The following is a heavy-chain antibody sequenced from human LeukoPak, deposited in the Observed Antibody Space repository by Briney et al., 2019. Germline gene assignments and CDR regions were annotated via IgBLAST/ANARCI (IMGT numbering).Heavy chain of an antibody. J-gene: IGHJ4*02. Sequence: GRSLILSCAASGFTFSSYAMHWVRQAPGKGLEWVAVISYDGSNKYYADSVKGRFTISRDNSKNTLYLQMNSLRAEDTAVYYCARESATSTGVVDYWGQGTLVTVSS. V-gene: IGHV3-30*04. CDR2: ISYDGSNK. CDR3: ARESATSTGVVDY. D-gene: IGHD3-3*01. CDR1: GFTFSSYA.